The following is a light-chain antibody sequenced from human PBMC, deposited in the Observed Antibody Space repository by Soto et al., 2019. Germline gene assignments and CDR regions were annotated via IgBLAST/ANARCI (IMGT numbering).Light chain of an antibody. CDR2: GAS. CDR1: QSGSRN. J-gene: IGKJ3*01. V-gene: IGKV3-15*01. CDR3: QQYGSSLFT. Sequence: EVVLPQSPATLSVSPGDRATLSSRASQSGSRNLAWYQQKPGQAPRLLIYGASTRATGVPARFSGSGSATEFTLSISSLQSEDVAVYYCQQYGSSLFTFGPGT.